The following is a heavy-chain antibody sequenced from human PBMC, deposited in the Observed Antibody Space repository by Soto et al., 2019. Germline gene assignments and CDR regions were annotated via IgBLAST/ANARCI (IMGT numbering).Heavy chain of an antibody. J-gene: IGHJ4*02. CDR1: GGSISSGDYY. Sequence: SETLSLTCTVSGGSISSGDYYWSWIRQPPGKGLEWIGYIYYSGSTYYNPSLKSRVTISVDTSKNQFSLKLSSVTAADTAVYYCARLSTVTALYFDYWGQGTLVTVSS. D-gene: IGHD2-21*02. V-gene: IGHV4-30-4*01. CDR2: IYYSGST. CDR3: ARLSTVTALYFDY.